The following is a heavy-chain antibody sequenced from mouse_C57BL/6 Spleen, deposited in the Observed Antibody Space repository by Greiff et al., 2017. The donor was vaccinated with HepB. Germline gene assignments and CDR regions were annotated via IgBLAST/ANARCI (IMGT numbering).Heavy chain of an antibody. D-gene: IGHD1-1*01. J-gene: IGHJ3*01. Sequence: EVKLMESGPELVKPGASVKISCKASGYSFTGYYMNWVKQSPEKSLEWIGEINPSTGGTTYNQKFKAKATLTVDKSSSTAYMQLKSLTSEDSAVYYCARGDYYGSSPAWFAYWGQGTLVTVSA. CDR1: GYSFTGYY. CDR2: INPSTGGT. CDR3: ARGDYYGSSPAWFAY. V-gene: IGHV1-42*01.